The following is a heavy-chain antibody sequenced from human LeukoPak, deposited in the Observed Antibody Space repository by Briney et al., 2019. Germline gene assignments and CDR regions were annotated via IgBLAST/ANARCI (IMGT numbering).Heavy chain of an antibody. D-gene: IGHD3-3*01. Sequence: GGSLRLSCAASGFAFSGYAMTWVRQAPGKGLEWVSVISGSGGSTYYADSVKGRFTISRDNSKNTLYLQMNSLRAEDTAVYYCAKVRRFLEWLLEADVWGKGTTVTVSS. CDR1: GFAFSGYA. CDR2: ISGSGGST. CDR3: AKVRRFLEWLLEADV. J-gene: IGHJ6*04. V-gene: IGHV3-23*01.